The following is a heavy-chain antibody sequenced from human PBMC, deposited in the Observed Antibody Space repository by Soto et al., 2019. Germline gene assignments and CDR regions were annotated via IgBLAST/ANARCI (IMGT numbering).Heavy chain of an antibody. CDR1: GFTFSSYG. CDR3: AEGGHYYMDV. Sequence: GGSLRLSCAASGFTFSSYGMHWVRQAPGKGLEWVAVISYDGSNKYYADSVKGRFTISRDNSKNTLYLQMNSLRAEDTAVYYCAEGGHYYMDVWGKGTTVTVSS. D-gene: IGHD3-16*01. V-gene: IGHV3-30*03. J-gene: IGHJ6*03. CDR2: ISYDGSNK.